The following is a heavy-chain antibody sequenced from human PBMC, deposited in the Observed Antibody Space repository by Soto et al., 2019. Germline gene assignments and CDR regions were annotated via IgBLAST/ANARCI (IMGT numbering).Heavy chain of an antibody. CDR2: IYYSGST. CDR1: GGSISSGGYY. V-gene: IGHV4-30-4*08. CDR3: ARDRRRPGVLVPAAIAWFDP. D-gene: IGHD2-2*01. J-gene: IGHJ5*02. Sequence: PSETLSLTCTVSGGSISSGGYYWSWIRQHPGKGLEWIGYIYYSGSTYYNPSLKSRVTISVDTSKNQFSLKLSSVTAADTAVYYCARDRRRPGVLVPAAIAWFDPWGQGTLVTVSS.